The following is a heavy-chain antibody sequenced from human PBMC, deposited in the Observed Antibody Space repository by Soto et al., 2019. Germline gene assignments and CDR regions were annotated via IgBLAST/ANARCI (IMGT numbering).Heavy chain of an antibody. CDR2: IYPGDSDT. J-gene: IGHJ6*02. V-gene: IGHV5-51*01. CDR3: VRLSWIEAARCFSGMDX. D-gene: IGHD1-26*01. Sequence: LVESLKSACKGSGYSFTSYWIGWVRQMPGKGLEWMVIIYPGDSDTRYSPSFQGQVTISADKYISTAYLQWSSLKASDTAMYYCVRLSWIEAARCFSGMDXWGQGTTVTLS. CDR1: GYSFTSYW.